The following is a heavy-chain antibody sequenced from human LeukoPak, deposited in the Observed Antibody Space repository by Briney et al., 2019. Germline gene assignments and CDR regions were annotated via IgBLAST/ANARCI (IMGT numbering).Heavy chain of an antibody. CDR2: INPNSGGT. CDR1: GYTLTGYY. V-gene: IGHV1-2*02. J-gene: IGHJ6*03. D-gene: IGHD6-19*01. CDR3: ARDPVQYSSGWSYLDYYYYYMDV. Sequence: GASVKVSCKASGYTLTGYYMHWVRQAPGQGLEWMGWINPNSGGTNYAQKFQGRVTMTRDTSISTAYMELSRLRSDDTAVYYCARDPVQYSSGWSYLDYYYYYMDVWGKGTTVTVSS.